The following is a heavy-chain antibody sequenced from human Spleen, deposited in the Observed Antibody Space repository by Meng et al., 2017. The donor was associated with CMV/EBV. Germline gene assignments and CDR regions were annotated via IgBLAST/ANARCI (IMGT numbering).Heavy chain of an antibody. CDR1: GFTVSSNY. D-gene: IGHD2-2*01. J-gene: IGHJ3*02. Sequence: GESLKISCAASGFTVSSNYMSWVRQAPGKGLEWVSVIYSGGSTYYADSVKGRFTISRDNSKNTLYLQMNSLRAEDTAVYYCARVPAASDAFDIWGQGTMVTVSS. CDR3: ARVPAASDAFDI. CDR2: IYSGGST. V-gene: IGHV3-53*01.